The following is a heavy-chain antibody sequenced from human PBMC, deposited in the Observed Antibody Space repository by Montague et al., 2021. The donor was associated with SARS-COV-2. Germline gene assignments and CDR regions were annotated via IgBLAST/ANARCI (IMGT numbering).Heavy chain of an antibody. Sequence: SETLSLTCTVSGVSINSYTYFWGWIRQPPGKGLEWIASVYYSGSTYYNPSLKSRVTISVDTSKNQSSLQVSSVTAADSAIYYCARHRVASGWNYFDPWGRGTLGNGSS. CDR2: VYYSGST. V-gene: IGHV4-39*01. D-gene: IGHD3-10*01. CDR3: ARHRVASGWNYFDP. J-gene: IGHJ4*03. CDR1: GVSINSYTYF.